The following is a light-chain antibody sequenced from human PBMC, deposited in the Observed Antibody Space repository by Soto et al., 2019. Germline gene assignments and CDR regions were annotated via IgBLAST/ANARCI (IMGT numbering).Light chain of an antibody. V-gene: IGLV1-44*01. CDR1: NSNIGTNT. J-gene: IGLJ1*01. CDR2: TNN. Sequence: QSVLTQPPSASATPGQRVTISCSGSNSNIGTNTVNWYQQLPGTAPRLLIYTNNQRPSGVPQRFSGSKTGTSASLAIGGLQSEDGADYYCCSYAGSYTYVFGTGTKVTVL. CDR3: CSYAGSYTYV.